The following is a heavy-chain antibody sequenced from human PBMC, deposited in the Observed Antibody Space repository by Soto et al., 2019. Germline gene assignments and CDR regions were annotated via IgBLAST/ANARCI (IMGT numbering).Heavy chain of an antibody. CDR1: GGTFSSYA. CDR3: ARALPNSSGCVY. Sequence: QVQLVQSGAEVKKPGSSVKVSCKASGGTFSSYAISWVRQAPGQGLESMGGIIPTFGTANYAQKFQGRVTITADESTSTAYMELSSLRSEDTAVYYCARALPNSSGCVYWGQGTLVTVSS. CDR2: IIPTFGTA. V-gene: IGHV1-69*01. J-gene: IGHJ4*02. D-gene: IGHD6-19*01.